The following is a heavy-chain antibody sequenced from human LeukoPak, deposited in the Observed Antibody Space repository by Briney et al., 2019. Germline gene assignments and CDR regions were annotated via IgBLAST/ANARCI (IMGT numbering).Heavy chain of an antibody. CDR3: AKVRTYFYHGLDV. CDR2: ISGTTSGT. V-gene: IGHV3-23*01. Sequence: GGSLRLSCAASGFTFSTCAMSWVRQAPGRGLEWVSGISGTTSGTYYADSVKGRFTISRDNSKNTLFLQVNSLRAEDTAVYYCAKVRTYFYHGLDVWGQGTTVTVSS. CDR1: GFTFSTCA. J-gene: IGHJ6*02. D-gene: IGHD1-14*01.